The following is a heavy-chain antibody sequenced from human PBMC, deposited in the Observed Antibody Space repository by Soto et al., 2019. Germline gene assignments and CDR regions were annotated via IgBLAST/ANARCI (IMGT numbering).Heavy chain of an antibody. Sequence: QVQLVESGGGVVQPGRSLRLSCAASGFTFSNYGMHWVRQAPGKGLEWVAVIWYDGSNKYYADSVKGRFTISRDNSKNTLYLQMNSLRAEDTAVYYCARDKAALDAFDIWGQGTMVTVSS. CDR3: ARDKAALDAFDI. D-gene: IGHD2-15*01. V-gene: IGHV3-33*01. CDR2: IWYDGSNK. CDR1: GFTFSNYG. J-gene: IGHJ3*02.